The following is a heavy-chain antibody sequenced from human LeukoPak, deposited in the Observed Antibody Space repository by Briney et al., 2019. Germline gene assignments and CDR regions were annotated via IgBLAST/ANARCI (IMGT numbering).Heavy chain of an antibody. CDR3: ARGSIAARRIFDY. D-gene: IGHD6-6*01. Sequence: GGSLRLSCAASGFTFSSYAMHWVRQAPGKGLEWVAVISYDGDDGSNIYYADSVKGRFTISRDNSKNTLYLQMNSLRAEDTAVYYYARGSIAARRIFDYWGQGTLVTVSS. CDR1: GFTFSSYA. J-gene: IGHJ4*02. CDR2: ISYDGDDGSNI. V-gene: IGHV3-30-3*01.